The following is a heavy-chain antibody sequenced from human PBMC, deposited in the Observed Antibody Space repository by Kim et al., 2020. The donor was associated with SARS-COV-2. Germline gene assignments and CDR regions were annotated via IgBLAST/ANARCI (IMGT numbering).Heavy chain of an antibody. D-gene: IGHD3-10*01. CDR3: AADLDSGSYYYGMDI. CDR1: GLTFSSSS. CDR2: IVVGSGNT. J-gene: IGHJ6*02. Sequence: SVKVSCKASGLTFSSSSVQWVRQARGQRLEWIGRIVVGSGNTKYAQKFHERVTITTDKSTSTAYMELSSLRSEDTAVYYCAADLDSGSYYYGMDIWGQG. V-gene: IGHV1-58*01.